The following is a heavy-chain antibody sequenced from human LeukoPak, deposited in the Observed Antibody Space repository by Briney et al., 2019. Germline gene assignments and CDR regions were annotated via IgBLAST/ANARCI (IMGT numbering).Heavy chain of an antibody. Sequence: SETLSLTCTVSGGSISTSYWNWIRQPPGKGLEWIGYFSTSRSTNYNPSLQSRVTISVDTSKNLFSLRLSSVTAADTAVYYCARHSRAVWGSHPTKAFDLWGPGTMVTVSS. CDR3: ARHSRAVWGSHPTKAFDL. D-gene: IGHD3-16*02. J-gene: IGHJ3*01. CDR2: FSTSRST. V-gene: IGHV4-4*08. CDR1: GGSISTSY.